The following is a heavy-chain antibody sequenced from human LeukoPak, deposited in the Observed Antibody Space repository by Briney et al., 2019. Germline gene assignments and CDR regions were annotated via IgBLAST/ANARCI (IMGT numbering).Heavy chain of an antibody. D-gene: IGHD3-22*01. CDR3: ASTPDYYDSSGYYLF. CDR2: IIPIFGTA. J-gene: IGHJ4*02. CDR1: GGTFSSYA. Sequence: GSSVMVSCKASGGTFSSYAISWVRQAPGQGLEWMGRIIPIFGTANYAQKFQGRVTITTDESTSTAYMELSSLRSEDTAVYYCASTPDYYDSSGYYLFWGQGTLVTVSS. V-gene: IGHV1-69*05.